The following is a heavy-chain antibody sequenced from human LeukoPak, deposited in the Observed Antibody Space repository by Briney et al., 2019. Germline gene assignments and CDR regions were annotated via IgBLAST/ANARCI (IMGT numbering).Heavy chain of an antibody. CDR1: GIAFSSYG. D-gene: IGHD1-26*01. CDR2: MSGSGSI. J-gene: IGHJ4*02. V-gene: IGHV3-23*01. CDR3: ANFGLGASGLYYGFEN. Sequence: SGGSLRLSCEASGIAFSSYGIHWVRQAPGKGLEWVAHMSGSGSIYDADSVKGRFTISRDNSKNTLYLHMNSLRAEDTAVYYCANFGLGASGLYYGFENWGQGTLVTVSS.